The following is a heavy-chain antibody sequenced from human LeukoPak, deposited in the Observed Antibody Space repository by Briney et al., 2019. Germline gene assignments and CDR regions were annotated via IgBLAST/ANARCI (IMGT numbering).Heavy chain of an antibody. D-gene: IGHD2-2*01. Sequence: SETLSLTCAVYGGSFSGYYWSWIRQPPGKGLEWIGEINHSGSTNYNPSLKSRVTISVDTSKNQFSLKLSSVTAADTAVYCCARGRHIVVVPAAPSEVSDPFDYWGQGTLVTVSS. V-gene: IGHV4-34*01. CDR2: INHSGST. CDR1: GGSFSGYY. J-gene: IGHJ4*02. CDR3: ARGRHIVVVPAAPSEVSDPFDY.